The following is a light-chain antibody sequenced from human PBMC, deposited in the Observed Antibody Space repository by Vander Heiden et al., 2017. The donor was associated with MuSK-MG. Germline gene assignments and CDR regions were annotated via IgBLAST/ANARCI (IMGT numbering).Light chain of an antibody. V-gene: IGKV3-20*01. CDR3: QQYGNSPIT. CDR2: AAS. Sequence: EIVLTQSPGTLSLSPGERATLSCWASQSVSSSYLAWYQQKPGQAPRLLIYAASNRATGIPDRFSGSGSGTDFSLTISRLEPEDFAVYYCQQYGNSPITFGQGTRLEIK. CDR1: QSVSSSY. J-gene: IGKJ5*01.